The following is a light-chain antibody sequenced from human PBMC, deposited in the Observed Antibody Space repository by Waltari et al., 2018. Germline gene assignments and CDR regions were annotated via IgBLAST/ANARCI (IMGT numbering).Light chain of an antibody. Sequence: QSAPTQPASVPGSPGQSLTVSCPGSSRDVGSYNFVPWYQHHPGNAPKLIIYEVTKRPSGVSDRFSGSKSGNTASLTISGLQTDDEADYYCSSYAGGVYVFGTGTTVTVL. CDR1: SRDVGSYNF. CDR2: EVT. CDR3: SSYAGGVYV. V-gene: IGLV2-23*02. J-gene: IGLJ1*01.